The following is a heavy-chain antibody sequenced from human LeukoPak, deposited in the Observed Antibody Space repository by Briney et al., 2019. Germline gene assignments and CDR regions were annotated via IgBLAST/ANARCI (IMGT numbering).Heavy chain of an antibody. CDR3: ARSVEAGYMDV. D-gene: IGHD3-10*01. Sequence: GGSLRLSCAASGFTFSSYSMNWVRQAPGKGLEWVSSISSSSSYIYYADSVKGRFTISRDNAKNSLYLQMNSLSAEDTAVCYCARSVEAGYMDVWGKGTTVTISS. J-gene: IGHJ6*03. CDR2: ISSSSSYI. V-gene: IGHV3-21*01. CDR1: GFTFSSYS.